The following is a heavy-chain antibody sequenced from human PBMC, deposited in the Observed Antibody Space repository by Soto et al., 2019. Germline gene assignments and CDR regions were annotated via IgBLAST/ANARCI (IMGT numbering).Heavy chain of an antibody. CDR1: GFTFSSYA. Sequence: QVQLVESGGGVVQPGRSLRLSCAASGFTFSSYAMHWVRQAPGKGLEWVAVISYDGSNKYYAASVKGRFTISRDNSKNTLYLQMNSLRAEDTAVYYCARESLYSSGLDYWGQGTLVTVSS. CDR3: ARESLYSSGLDY. V-gene: IGHV3-30-3*01. CDR2: ISYDGSNK. D-gene: IGHD6-19*01. J-gene: IGHJ4*02.